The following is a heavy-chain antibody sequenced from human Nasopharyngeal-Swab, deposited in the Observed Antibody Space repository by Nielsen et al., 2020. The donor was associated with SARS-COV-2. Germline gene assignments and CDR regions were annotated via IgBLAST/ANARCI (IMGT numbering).Heavy chain of an antibody. CDR3: ARSSDWAFDI. J-gene: IGHJ3*02. V-gene: IGHV3-7*04. CDR1: GFTFSNYY. D-gene: IGHD3-9*01. CDR2: VNGDGRET. Sequence: GESLKISCAASGFTFSNYYMTWVRQPPGKGLEWVASVNGDGRETEYVDSVKGRSTISRDNAKNSLDLQMSSLRAEDTAVYYCARSSDWAFDIWGQGTMVTVSS.